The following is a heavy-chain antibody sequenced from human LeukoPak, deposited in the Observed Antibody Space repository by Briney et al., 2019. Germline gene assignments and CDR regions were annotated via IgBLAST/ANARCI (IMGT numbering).Heavy chain of an antibody. CDR1: GYTFTAYH. V-gene: IGHV1-2*06. J-gene: IGHJ4*02. D-gene: IGHD2-2*01. Sequence: ASVKVSCKASGYTFTAYHMHWVRQAPGQGLEWMGRINPNSGDTNYAQKFQGRVSMTRDTSISTAYMELSRLRSDDTAVYYCARDYCSSTSCLFDYWGQGTLVSVSS. CDR2: INPNSGDT. CDR3: ARDYCSSTSCLFDY.